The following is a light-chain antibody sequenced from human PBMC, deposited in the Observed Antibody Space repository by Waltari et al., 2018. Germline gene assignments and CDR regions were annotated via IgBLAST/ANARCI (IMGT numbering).Light chain of an antibody. Sequence: NFMLTKPHSVSESPGRTVTISCTRSSGSIASNYVQWYQQRPGSAPTTVIYEDEQRHSCVPVRVSGSIDSSSNPASLTISVLKTEDEADYYFQSYHAGNPWVFGGVTRLTVV. V-gene: IGLV6-57*03. CDR1: SGSIASNY. CDR3: QSYHAGNPWV. CDR2: EDE. J-gene: IGLJ3*02.